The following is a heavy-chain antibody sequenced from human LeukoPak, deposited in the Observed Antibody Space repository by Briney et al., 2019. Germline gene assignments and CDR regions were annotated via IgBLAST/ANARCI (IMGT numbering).Heavy chain of an antibody. Sequence: SETLSLTCTVSGGSISSSSYYWGWIRQPPGKGLEWIGSTYYSGSTYYNPSLKSRVTISVDTSKIQFSLRLSSVTAADTAVYYCARQKSYYDSSSYYYYYYYMDVWGKGTTVTVSS. CDR2: TYYSGST. J-gene: IGHJ6*03. D-gene: IGHD3-22*01. V-gene: IGHV4-39*01. CDR1: GGSISSSSYY. CDR3: ARQKSYYDSSSYYYYYYYMDV.